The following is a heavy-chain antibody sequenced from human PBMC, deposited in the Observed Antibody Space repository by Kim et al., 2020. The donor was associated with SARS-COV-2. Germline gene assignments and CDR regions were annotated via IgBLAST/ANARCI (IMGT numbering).Heavy chain of an antibody. D-gene: IGHD5-12*01. V-gene: IGHV4-59*13. CDR3: ARVDGYNLRRRYYFDY. CDR2: IYYSGST. Sequence: SETLSLTCTVSGGSISSYYWSWIRQPPGKGLEWIGYIYYSGSTNYNPSLKSRVTISVDTSKNQFSLKLSSVTAADTAVYYCARVDGYNLRRRYYFDYWGQGTLVTVSS. CDR1: GGSISSYY. J-gene: IGHJ4*02.